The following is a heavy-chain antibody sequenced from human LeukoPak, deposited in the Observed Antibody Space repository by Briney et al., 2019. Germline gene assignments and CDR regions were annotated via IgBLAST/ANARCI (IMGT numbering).Heavy chain of an antibody. V-gene: IGHV1-69*05. J-gene: IGHJ5*02. CDR1: GGTFSSYA. CDR2: IIPIFGTA. CDR3: AREEGKGTSWFDP. Sequence: ASVKVSCKASGGTFSSYAISWVRQAPGQGHEWMGGIIPIFGTANYAQKFQGRVTITTDESTSTAYMELSSLRSEDTAVYYCAREEGKGTSWFDPWGQGTLVTISS. D-gene: IGHD1-1*01.